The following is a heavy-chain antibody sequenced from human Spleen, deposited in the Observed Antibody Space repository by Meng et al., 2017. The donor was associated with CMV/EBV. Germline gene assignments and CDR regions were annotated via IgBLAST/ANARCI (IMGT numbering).Heavy chain of an antibody. J-gene: IGHJ4*02. CDR2: IRYDGSNK. CDR1: GFTFSSYG. V-gene: IGHV3-30*02. D-gene: IGHD3-10*01. CDR3: AREEGSGSYYPDY. Sequence: QVQLVGXXXXXVQXGXXXRLSCAASGFTFSSYGMHWVRQAPGKGLGWVAFIRYDGSNKYYADSVKGRFTISRDNSKNTLYLQMNSLRAEDTAVYYCAREEGSGSYYPDYWGQGTLVTVSS.